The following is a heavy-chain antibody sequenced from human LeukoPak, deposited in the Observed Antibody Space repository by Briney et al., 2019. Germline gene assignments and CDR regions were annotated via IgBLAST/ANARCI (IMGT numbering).Heavy chain of an antibody. Sequence: PGGSLRLSCAASGFTFSSYGMHWVRQAPGKGLEWVAFIRYDGTNTYYADSVKGRFTISRDNSKNTLYLQMNSLRAEDTAVYYCAKARDTGSYYFDYWGQGTLVTVSS. J-gene: IGHJ4*02. CDR3: AKARDTGSYYFDY. CDR2: IRYDGTNT. CDR1: GFTFSSYG. D-gene: IGHD1-26*01. V-gene: IGHV3-30*02.